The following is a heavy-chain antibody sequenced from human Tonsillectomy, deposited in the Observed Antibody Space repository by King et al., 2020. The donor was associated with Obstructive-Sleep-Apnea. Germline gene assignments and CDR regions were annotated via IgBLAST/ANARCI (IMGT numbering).Heavy chain of an antibody. CDR2: IGTAGDT. D-gene: IGHD3-10*01. Sequence: VQLVESGGGLVQPGGSLRLSCAASGFTFSSYDMHWVRQATGKDLEWVSAIGTAGDTYYPGSVKGRFTISRENSKNSLYLQMNSLRAGHTAVYYCARGQALWCGELLNTDYYYGMDVWGQGTTVTVSS. CDR3: ARGQALWCGELLNTDYYYGMDV. J-gene: IGHJ6*02. CDR1: GFTFSSYD. V-gene: IGHV3-13*04.